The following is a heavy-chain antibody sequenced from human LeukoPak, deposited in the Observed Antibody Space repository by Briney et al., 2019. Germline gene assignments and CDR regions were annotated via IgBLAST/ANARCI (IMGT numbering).Heavy chain of an antibody. V-gene: IGHV4-39*07. CDR2: INHSGST. J-gene: IGHJ4*02. CDR3: ARVRLRYFDY. Sequence: PSETLSLTCTVSGGSISSSSYYWSWIRQPPGKGLEWIGEINHSGSTNYNPSLKSRVTISVDTSKNQFSLKLSSVTAADTAVYYCARVRLRYFDYWGQGTLVTVSS. CDR1: GGSISSSSYY. D-gene: IGHD4-17*01.